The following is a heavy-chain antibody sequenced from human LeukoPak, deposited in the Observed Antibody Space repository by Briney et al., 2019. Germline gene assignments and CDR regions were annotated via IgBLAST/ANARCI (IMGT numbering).Heavy chain of an antibody. D-gene: IGHD1-14*01. CDR1: GGSFSGYY. CDR2: INHSGST. Sequence: SETLSLTCAVYGGSFSGYYWSWIRQPPGKGLEWIGEINHSGSTNYNPSLKSRVTLSVDTSKNQFSLKLSSVTAADTAVYYCAGMRITTPTVRTLDYWGQGTLVTVSS. V-gene: IGHV4-34*01. CDR3: AGMRITTPTVRTLDY. J-gene: IGHJ4*02.